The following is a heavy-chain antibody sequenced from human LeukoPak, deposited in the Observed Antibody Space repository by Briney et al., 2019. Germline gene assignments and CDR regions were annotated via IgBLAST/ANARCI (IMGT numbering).Heavy chain of an antibody. Sequence: EASVKVSCKASGGTFSSYTITWVRQAPGQGLEWMGWISTYNGNTKYAQKLQGRVTMTTDTSTSTAYMELRSLRSDDTAVYYCAKDPCSGGSCHDAFDIWGQGTMVTVSS. V-gene: IGHV1-18*01. D-gene: IGHD2-15*01. CDR3: AKDPCSGGSCHDAFDI. J-gene: IGHJ3*02. CDR1: GGTFSSYT. CDR2: ISTYNGNT.